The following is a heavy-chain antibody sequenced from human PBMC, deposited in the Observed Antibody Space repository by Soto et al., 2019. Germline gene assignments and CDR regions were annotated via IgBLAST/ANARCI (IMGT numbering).Heavy chain of an antibody. V-gene: IGHV4-61*01. J-gene: IGHJ5*02. D-gene: IGHD4-17*01. CDR2: IYYSGST. CDR1: GGSVSSGSYY. Sequence: SETLSLTCTVSGGSVSSGSYYWSWIRQPPGKGLEWIGYIYYSGSTNYNPSLKSRVTISVDTSKNQSSLKLSSVTAADTAVYYCARVPTTAYNWFDPWGQGTLVTVSS. CDR3: ARVPTTAYNWFDP.